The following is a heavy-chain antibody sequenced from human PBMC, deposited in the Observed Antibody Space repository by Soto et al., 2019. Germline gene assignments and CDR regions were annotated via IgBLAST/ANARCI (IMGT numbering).Heavy chain of an antibody. Sequence: GGSLRLSCAASGFTFSSYGMHWVRQAPGKGLEWVAVISYDGSNKYYADSVKGRFTISRDNSKNTLYLQMNSLRAEETAVYYCAKDGRRTIFGVVIIDYYYMDVWGKGTTVTVSS. J-gene: IGHJ6*03. CDR2: ISYDGSNK. D-gene: IGHD3-3*01. V-gene: IGHV3-30*18. CDR1: GFTFSSYG. CDR3: AKDGRRTIFGVVIIDYYYMDV.